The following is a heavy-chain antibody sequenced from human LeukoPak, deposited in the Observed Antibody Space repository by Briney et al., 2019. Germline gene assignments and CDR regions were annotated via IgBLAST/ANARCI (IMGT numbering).Heavy chain of an antibody. CDR3: AREGGEFCSGGASHHWYFDL. Sequence: SVTVSCKASGDTSGRYGISWVRQAPGQGLEWMGRIIPMFGVTKYVEKFQGRVTITADTSTSTVYMELSSLTSEDTAVYFCAREGGEFCSGGASHHWYFDLWGRGTLVTVSS. J-gene: IGHJ2*01. D-gene: IGHD2-15*01. V-gene: IGHV1-69*04. CDR2: IIPMFGVT. CDR1: GDTSGRYG.